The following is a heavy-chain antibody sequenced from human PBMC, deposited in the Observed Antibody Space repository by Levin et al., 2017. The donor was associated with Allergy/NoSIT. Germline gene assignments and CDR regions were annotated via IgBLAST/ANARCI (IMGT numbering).Heavy chain of an antibody. V-gene: IGHV3-23*01. D-gene: IGHD1-20*01. J-gene: IGHJ4*03. CDR1: GFNFNNYA. Sequence: GGSLRLSCAASGFNFNNYAMSWVRQAPGKGLEWVSAITVTGGRTYYADSVRGRVTISRDNSRDTVYLQMNSLKFEDTAIYYCAREMARITTMNRGGIDIYSNEYWGQGTLVTVSS. CDR3: AREMARITTMNRGGIDIYSNEY. CDR2: ITVTGGRT.